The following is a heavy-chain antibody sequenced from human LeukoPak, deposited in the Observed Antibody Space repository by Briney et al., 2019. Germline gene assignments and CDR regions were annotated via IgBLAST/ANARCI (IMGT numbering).Heavy chain of an antibody. V-gene: IGHV3-7*01. CDR1: GFTFSSYW. J-gene: IGHJ6*03. CDR3: ARVPYGRGYYYYYYMDV. Sequence: PGGSLRLSCAASGFTFSSYWMSWVRQAPGKGLEWVANIKQDGSEKYYVDSVKGRFTISRDNAKNSLYLQMNSLRAEDTAVYYCARVPYGRGYYYYYYMDVWGKGTTVTVSS. CDR2: IKQDGSEK. D-gene: IGHD4-17*01.